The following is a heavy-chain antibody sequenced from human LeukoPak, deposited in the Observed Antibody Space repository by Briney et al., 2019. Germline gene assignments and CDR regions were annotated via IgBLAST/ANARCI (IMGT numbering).Heavy chain of an antibody. CDR3: ARDWGDIVVVPAAI. CDR2: IWYDGSNK. D-gene: IGHD2-2*02. V-gene: IGHV3-33*01. J-gene: IGHJ4*02. CDR1: GFTFSGYG. Sequence: GRSLRLSCAASGFTFSGYGMHWVRQAPGKGLEWVAIIWYDGSNKYYSDSVKGRFTISRDNAKNSLYLQMNSLRAEDTAVYYCARDWGDIVVVPAAIWGQGTLVTVSS.